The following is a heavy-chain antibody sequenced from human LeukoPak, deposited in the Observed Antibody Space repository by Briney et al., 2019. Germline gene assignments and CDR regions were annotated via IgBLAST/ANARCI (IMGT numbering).Heavy chain of an antibody. D-gene: IGHD5-12*01. CDR3: ARGGYSGYVIFDY. CDR2: IRYDGSRK. CDR1: GFTFSSYD. V-gene: IGHV3-30*02. Sequence: GGSLRLSCAASGFTFSSYDMNWVRQAPGKGLEWVAFIRYDGSRKYYADSVKGRFTISRDNSKNTVYLQMNSLRAEDTAVYYCARGGYSGYVIFDYWGQGTLVTVSS. J-gene: IGHJ4*02.